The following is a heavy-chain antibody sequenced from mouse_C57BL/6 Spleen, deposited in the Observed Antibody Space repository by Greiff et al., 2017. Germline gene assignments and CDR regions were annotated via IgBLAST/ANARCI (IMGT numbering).Heavy chain of an antibody. D-gene: IGHD2-12*01. Sequence: KVSGPGILQPSQTLSLTCSFSGFSLSTFGMGVGWIRQPSGKGLEWLAHIWWDDDKYYNPALKSRLTISKDTSKNQVFLKIANVDTADTATYYCARIAHDYNYDGGDFDYWGQGTTLTVSS. CDR2: IWWDDDK. CDR3: ARIAHDYNYDGGDFDY. CDR1: GFSLSTFGMG. J-gene: IGHJ2*01. V-gene: IGHV8-8*01.